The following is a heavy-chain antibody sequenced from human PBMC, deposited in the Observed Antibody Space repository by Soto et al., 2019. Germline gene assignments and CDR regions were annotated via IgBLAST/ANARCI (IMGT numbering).Heavy chain of an antibody. V-gene: IGHV4-39*01. CDR1: GGSISSSSYY. D-gene: IGHD3-3*01. CDR3: ARRYDFWSGYGPGQKSYYYYYGMDV. J-gene: IGHJ6*02. Sequence: SETLSLTCTVSGGSISSSSYYWGWIRQPPGRGLEWIGSIYYSGSTYYTPSLKSRVTISVDTSKNQFSLKLSSVTAADTAVYYCARRYDFWSGYGPGQKSYYYYYGMDVWGQGTTVTVSS. CDR2: IYYSGST.